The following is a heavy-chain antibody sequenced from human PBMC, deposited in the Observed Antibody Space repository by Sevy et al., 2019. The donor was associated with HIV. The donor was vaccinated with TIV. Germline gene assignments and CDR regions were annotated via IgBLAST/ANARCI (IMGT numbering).Heavy chain of an antibody. CDR3: AKPPDPTTAAGDFFDR. D-gene: IGHD6-13*01. Sequence: GGSLRLSCAASGLGLTFRNYGIHWVRQAPGKGLEWVAVVWHDGTTKYYSDSVKGRFTISRDNSKNTVYLQMNSLRDEDTAVYYCAKPPDPTTAAGDFFDRWGQGSLVTVSS. J-gene: IGHJ4*02. V-gene: IGHV3-33*03. CDR2: VWHDGTTK. CDR1: GLGLTFRNYG.